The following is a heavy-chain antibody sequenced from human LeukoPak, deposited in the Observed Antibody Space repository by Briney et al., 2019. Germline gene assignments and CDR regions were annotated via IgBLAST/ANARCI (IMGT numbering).Heavy chain of an antibody. V-gene: IGHV4-59*01. CDR2: IYYSGST. CDR3: ARISHWGQQQLVLEGWFDP. CDR1: GGSISSYY. Sequence: SETLSLTCTVSGGSISSYYWSWIRQPPGKGLEWIGYIYYSGSTNYNPSLKSRVTISVDTSKNQFSLKLSSVTAADTAVYYCARISHWGQQQLVLEGWFDPWGQGTLVTVSS. J-gene: IGHJ5*02. D-gene: IGHD6-13*01.